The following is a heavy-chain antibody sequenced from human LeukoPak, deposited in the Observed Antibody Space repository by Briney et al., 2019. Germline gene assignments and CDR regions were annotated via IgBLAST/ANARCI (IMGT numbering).Heavy chain of an antibody. CDR2: ISYDGSNK. D-gene: IGHD4-17*01. J-gene: IGHJ4*02. CDR1: GFTFSSYA. CDR3: ARGGDYGDYGLYYFDY. V-gene: IGHV3-30-3*01. Sequence: PGRSLRLSCAASGFTFSSYAMHWVRQAPDKGLEWVAVISYDGSNKYYADSVKGRFTISRDNSKNTLYLQMNSLRAEDTAVYYCARGGDYGDYGLYYFDYWGQGTLVTVSS.